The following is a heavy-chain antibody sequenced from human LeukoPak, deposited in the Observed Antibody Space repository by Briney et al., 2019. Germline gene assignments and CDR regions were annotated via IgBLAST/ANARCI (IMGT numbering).Heavy chain of an antibody. Sequence: GGSLRLSCAASGFXFSSYAMSWVRQAPGKGLEWVSAISGSGGSTYYADSVKGRFTISRDNSKNTLYLQMNSLRAEDTAVYYCAKGRGYSGYEPFDYWGQGILVTVSS. CDR3: AKGRGYSGYEPFDY. J-gene: IGHJ4*02. CDR1: GFXFSSYA. CDR2: ISGSGGST. D-gene: IGHD5-12*01. V-gene: IGHV3-23*01.